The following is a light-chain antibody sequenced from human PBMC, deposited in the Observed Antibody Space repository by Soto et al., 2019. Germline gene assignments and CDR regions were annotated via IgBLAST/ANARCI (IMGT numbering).Light chain of an antibody. Sequence: SYELTQPPSVSVSPGQTASITCSGDKLGDKYICWYQQKPGQSPVLVIYQDNKRPSGIPERFSGSNSGNTATLTIGGTQAMDEADYYCQAWDSSTVVFGGGTQLTVL. CDR2: QDN. J-gene: IGLJ2*01. CDR1: KLGDKY. CDR3: QAWDSSTVV. V-gene: IGLV3-1*01.